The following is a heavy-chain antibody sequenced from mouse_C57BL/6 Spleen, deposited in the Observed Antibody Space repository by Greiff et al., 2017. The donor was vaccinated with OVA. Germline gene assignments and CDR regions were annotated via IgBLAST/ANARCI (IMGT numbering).Heavy chain of an antibody. CDR3: ARRPAQAPYFDY. V-gene: IGHV1-42*01. D-gene: IGHD3-2*02. Sequence: VQLQQSGPELVKPGASVKISCKASGYSFTGYYMNWVKQSPEKSLEWIGEINPSTGGTTYNQKFKAKATLTVDKSSSTAYMQLKSLTSEDSAVYYCARRPAQAPYFDYWGQGTTLTVSS. CDR2: INPSTGGT. J-gene: IGHJ2*01. CDR1: GYSFTGYY.